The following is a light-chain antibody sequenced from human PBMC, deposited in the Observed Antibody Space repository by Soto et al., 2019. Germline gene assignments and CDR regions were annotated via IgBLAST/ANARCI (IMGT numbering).Light chain of an antibody. J-gene: IGKJ4*01. CDR2: AAS. Sequence: DIQMTQSPSSLSASVGDRVTITCRASQYISSYLNCYQQKPGKAPKVLIYAASTLQSGVPSRFSGSGSGTDFTLTISNLQPEDFATYYCQQSYSNVALTFGGGTKVDIK. CDR1: QYISSY. V-gene: IGKV1-39*01. CDR3: QQSYSNVALT.